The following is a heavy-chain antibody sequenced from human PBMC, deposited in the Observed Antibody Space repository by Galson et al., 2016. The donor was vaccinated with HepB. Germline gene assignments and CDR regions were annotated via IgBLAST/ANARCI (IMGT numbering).Heavy chain of an antibody. CDR1: GFTFSTYA. CDR2: VSGSGGI. J-gene: IGHJ4*02. V-gene: IGHV3-23*01. D-gene: IGHD5-12*01. CDR3: TKGRGAGYNGKEWNFEY. Sequence: SLRLSCAASGFTFSTYAMSWVRQVPGKGLEWVSSVSGSGGISYADSVKGRFTISRNNSKNMLYLQMNSLRVEDTAVYYCTKGRGAGYNGKEWNFEYWGQGILVTVSS.